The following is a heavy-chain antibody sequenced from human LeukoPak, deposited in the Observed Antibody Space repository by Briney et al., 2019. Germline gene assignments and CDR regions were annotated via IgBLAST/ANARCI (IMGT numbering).Heavy chain of an antibody. J-gene: IGHJ3*02. CDR2: IIPIFGTA. CDR1: GGTFSSYA. Sequence: SVKVSCKASGGTFSSYAISWVRQAPGQGLEWMGRIIPIFGTADYAQKFQGRVTITTDESTGTAYMELSSLRSEDTAVYYCARDPDGYSGYDIFVAFDIWGQGTMVTVSS. D-gene: IGHD5-12*01. V-gene: IGHV1-69*05. CDR3: ARDPDGYSGYDIFVAFDI.